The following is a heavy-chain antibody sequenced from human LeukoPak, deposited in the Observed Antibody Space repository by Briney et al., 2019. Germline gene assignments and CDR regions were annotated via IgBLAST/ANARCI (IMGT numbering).Heavy chain of an antibody. Sequence: PSETLSLTCTVSGGSISRGGYYWSWIRQQPGKGLEMIGYNYYSGRTYYNPSLKSQVTISVDKFKNQYSLKLDCVTDARTVMYYCARDREIAAAGTLDYWGQGTLVTVSS. V-gene: IGHV4-31*01. D-gene: IGHD6-13*01. CDR3: ARDREIAAAGTLDY. J-gene: IGHJ4*02. CDR1: GGSISRGGYY. CDR2: NYYSGRT.